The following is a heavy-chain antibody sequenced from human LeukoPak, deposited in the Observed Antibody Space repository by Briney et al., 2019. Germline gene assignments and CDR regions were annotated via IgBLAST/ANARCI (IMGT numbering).Heavy chain of an antibody. CDR3: ARDNSGGSAWWFDP. Sequence: ASVKVSCKASGYTFTSYGLSWVRQAPGQGLEWMGWISTEHGNTNYAQKFQGRVTMTRDTSTSTVYMELSSLRSEDTAVYYCARDNSGGSAWWFDPWGQGTLVTVSS. D-gene: IGHD2-15*01. CDR1: GYTFTSYG. V-gene: IGHV1-18*01. CDR2: ISTEHGNT. J-gene: IGHJ5*02.